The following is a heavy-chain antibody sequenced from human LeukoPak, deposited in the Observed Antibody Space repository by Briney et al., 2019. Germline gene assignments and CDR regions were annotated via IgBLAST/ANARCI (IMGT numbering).Heavy chain of an antibody. CDR2: IIPIFGTA. CDR3: ARIFNYYDSSGYYYRNGWFDP. J-gene: IGHJ5*02. D-gene: IGHD3-22*01. CDR1: GGTFSSYA. Sequence: AASVKVSCKASGGTFSSYAISWVRQAPGQGLEWMGGIIPIFGTANYAQKFQGRVTITADESTSTAYMELSSLRSEDTAVYYCARIFNYYDSSGYYYRNGWFDPWGQGTLVTVSS. V-gene: IGHV1-69*01.